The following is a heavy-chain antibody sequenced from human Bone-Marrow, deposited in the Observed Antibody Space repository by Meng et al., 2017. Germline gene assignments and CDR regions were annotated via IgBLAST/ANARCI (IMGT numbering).Heavy chain of an antibody. CDR1: GFTFSSYA. D-gene: IGHD2-2*01. Sequence: GESLKISCAASGFTFSSYAMHWVRQALGKGLEYVSAISSNGGSTYYANSVKGRFTISRDNSKNTLYLQMGSLRAEDMAVYYCARGYCSSTSCYEIFDYWGQGTLVTVSS. V-gene: IGHV3-64*01. CDR2: ISSNGGST. J-gene: IGHJ4*02. CDR3: ARGYCSSTSCYEIFDY.